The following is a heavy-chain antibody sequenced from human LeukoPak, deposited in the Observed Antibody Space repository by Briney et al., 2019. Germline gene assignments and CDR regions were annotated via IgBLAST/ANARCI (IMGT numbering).Heavy chain of an antibody. D-gene: IGHD6-19*01. CDR1: GFTFSSYA. CDR3: AKDSSSGWYYDY. V-gene: IGHV3-23*01. CDR2: ISGSGGST. J-gene: IGHJ4*02. Sequence: PGGSLRLSCAASGFTFSSYARSWVRQAPGKGLEWVSAISGSGGSTYYADSVKGRFTISRDNSKNTLYLQMNRMRAEDTAIYYCAKDSSSGWYYDYWGQGTLVTVSS.